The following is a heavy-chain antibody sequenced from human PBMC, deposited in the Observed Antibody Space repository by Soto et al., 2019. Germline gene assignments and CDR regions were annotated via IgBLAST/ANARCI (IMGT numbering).Heavy chain of an antibody. Sequence: ASVKVSCKASGGTFSSYAISWVRQAPGQGLEWMGGIIPIFGTANYAQKFQGRVTITADESTSTAYMELSSLRSEDTAVYYCAREAVAGSYEAALYYFDYWGQGTLVTVSS. V-gene: IGHV1-69*13. CDR3: AREAVAGSYEAALYYFDY. CDR1: GGTFSSYA. CDR2: IIPIFGTA. J-gene: IGHJ4*02. D-gene: IGHD1-26*01.